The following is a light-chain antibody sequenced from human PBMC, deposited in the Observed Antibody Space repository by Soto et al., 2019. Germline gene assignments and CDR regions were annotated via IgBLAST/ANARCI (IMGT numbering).Light chain of an antibody. CDR1: QSVTSSY. V-gene: IGKV3-15*01. CDR2: GAS. CDR3: QQYNNWPFIT. J-gene: IGKJ5*01. Sequence: EIVLTHSPGTLSLSPWERATLSCRASQSVTSSYLAWYQQKPGQAPRLLIYGASTRATDIPARFSGSGSGTEFTLTISSLQSEDFAVYYCQQYNNWPFITFGQGTRLEIK.